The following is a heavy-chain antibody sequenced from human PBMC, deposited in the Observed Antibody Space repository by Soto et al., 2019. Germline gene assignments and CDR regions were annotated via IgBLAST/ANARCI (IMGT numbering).Heavy chain of an antibody. D-gene: IGHD3-10*01. CDR1: GFSLTTPGVA. V-gene: IGHV2-5*02. J-gene: IGHJ2*01. CDR2: QYWDDDR. CDR3: ARTPSEPSDYKRFAWYFDF. Sequence: QITLEESGPALVKPTQTVTLTCSFSGFSLTTPGVAVAWLRQPPGEALEFLPLQYWDDDRRYRPSLRARLTITKNTSKDQLVLRMTNMDTVDTATYYCARTPSEPSDYKRFAWYFDFWGRGTLVTVSS.